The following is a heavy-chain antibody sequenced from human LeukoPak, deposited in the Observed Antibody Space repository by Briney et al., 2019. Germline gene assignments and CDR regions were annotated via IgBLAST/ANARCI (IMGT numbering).Heavy chain of an antibody. V-gene: IGHV3-48*01. CDR1: GFAFSSNS. J-gene: IGHJ4*02. Sequence: GGSLRLSCAASGFAFSSNSMNWVRQAPGKGLEWVSYISSSSSAIYYADAVKGRFTISRDNSKNSLYLQMNSLRAEDTAVYYCAKETDYWGQGTLVTVSS. CDR3: AKETDY. CDR2: ISSSSSAI.